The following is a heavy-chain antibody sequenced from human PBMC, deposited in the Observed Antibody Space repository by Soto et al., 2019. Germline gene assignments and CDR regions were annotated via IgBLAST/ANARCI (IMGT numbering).Heavy chain of an antibody. D-gene: IGHD3-10*02. CDR3: ASKEMFANYVRYLQH. CDR1: YG. J-gene: IGHJ1*01. Sequence: YGGRRVLKEPGKGLEWVAVISYDGSNKYYADSVKGRFTISRDNSKNTLYLQMNSLRAEDTAVYYFASKEMFANYVRYLQHWGERPLVTVPS. CDR2: ISYDGSNK. V-gene: IGHV3-30-3*01.